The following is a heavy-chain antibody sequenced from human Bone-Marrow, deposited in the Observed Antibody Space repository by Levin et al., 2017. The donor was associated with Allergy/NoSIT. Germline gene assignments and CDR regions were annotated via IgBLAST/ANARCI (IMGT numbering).Heavy chain of an antibody. J-gene: IGHJ4*02. CDR1: GFTLSAYG. CDR3: TRDRGEWGQFYFDY. Sequence: GGSLRLSCAASGFTLSAYGMHWVRQAPGRGLEWVAVISYDESHKYYADSVKGRFTISRDNSKNTLYLQMNSLRAEDTAVYYCTRDRGEWGQFYFDYWGQGTLVTVSS. D-gene: IGHD1-26*01. V-gene: IGHV3-33*05. CDR2: ISYDESHK.